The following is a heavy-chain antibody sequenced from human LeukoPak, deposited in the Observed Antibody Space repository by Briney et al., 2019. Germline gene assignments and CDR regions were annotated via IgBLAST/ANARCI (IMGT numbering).Heavy chain of an antibody. V-gene: IGHV1-69*04. CDR2: IIPILGIA. CDR3: ARDVYGEFYYYGMDV. J-gene: IGHJ6*02. D-gene: IGHD4-17*01. CDR1: GGTFSSYA. Sequence: SAKVSCKASGGTFSSYAVSWVRQAPGQGLEWMGRIIPILGIANYAQKFQGRVTITADKSTSTAYMELSSLRSEDTAVYYCARDVYGEFYYYGMDVWGQGTTVTVSS.